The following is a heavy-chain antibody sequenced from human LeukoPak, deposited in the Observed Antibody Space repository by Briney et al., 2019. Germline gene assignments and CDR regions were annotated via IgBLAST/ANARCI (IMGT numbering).Heavy chain of an antibody. J-gene: IGHJ3*02. CDR2: IKQDGSEK. V-gene: IGHV3-7*01. D-gene: IGHD6-19*01. CDR1: GFIFSSCW. Sequence: GGSLRLSCAASGFIFSSCWMAWVRQAPGKGLEWVANIKQDGSEKYYVDSVKGRFTVSRDNTKSSLYLQMNSLRTEDTAVYYCARDMGSGWRPDAFDIWGQGTMVTVSS. CDR3: ARDMGSGWRPDAFDI.